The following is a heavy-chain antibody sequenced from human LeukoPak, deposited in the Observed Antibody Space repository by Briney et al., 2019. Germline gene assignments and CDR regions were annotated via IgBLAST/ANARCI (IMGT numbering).Heavy chain of an antibody. CDR2: ISGYNGNT. CDR1: GYIFTSYG. J-gene: IGHJ4*02. CDR3: ARDRLSIFGVVMPYYFDY. D-gene: IGHD3-3*01. Sequence: ATVKVSCKASGYIFTSYGISWVRQAPGQGLEWMGWISGYNGNTNYVQKLQGRVTMTTDTSMSTAYMELRSLRSDDTAVYYCARDRLSIFGVVMPYYFDYWGQGTLVTVSS. V-gene: IGHV1-18*01.